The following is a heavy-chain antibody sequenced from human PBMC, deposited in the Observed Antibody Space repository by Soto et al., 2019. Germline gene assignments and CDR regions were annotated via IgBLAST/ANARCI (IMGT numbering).Heavy chain of an antibody. Sequence: QVQLQQWGAGLLKPSETLSLTCAVYGGSFSGYYWSWIRQPPGKGLEWIGEINHSGSTNYNPSLKCRVTLSVDTSKNQFSLKLSSVTAADTAVYYCARGARGGYCSSTSCYRGRVDFDYWGQGTLVTVSS. CDR2: INHSGST. CDR3: ARGARGGYCSSTSCYRGRVDFDY. CDR1: GGSFSGYY. D-gene: IGHD2-2*02. J-gene: IGHJ4*02. V-gene: IGHV4-34*01.